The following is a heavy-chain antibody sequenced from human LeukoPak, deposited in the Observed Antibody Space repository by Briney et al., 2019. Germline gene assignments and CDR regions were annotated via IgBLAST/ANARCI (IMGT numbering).Heavy chain of an antibody. J-gene: IGHJ4*02. CDR1: GFTFNSYE. Sequence: GGSLRLSCAASGFTFNSYEMNWVRQAPGKGLEWVSYISSSGSTIHFADSVKGRFTISRDNSKNTLYLEMSSLRVDDAAIYYCARSVWGSYHFDYWGQGTRVTVSS. CDR3: ARSVWGSYHFDY. CDR2: ISSSGSTI. D-gene: IGHD3-16*01. V-gene: IGHV3-48*03.